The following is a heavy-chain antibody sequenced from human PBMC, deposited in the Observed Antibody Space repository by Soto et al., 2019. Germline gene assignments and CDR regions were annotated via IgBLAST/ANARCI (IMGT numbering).Heavy chain of an antibody. CDR1: GDTFTSYY. V-gene: IGHV1-8*01. Sequence: ASVKVSCKASGDTFTSYYINWVRQATGQGLEYLGWMNPNSGNTAYVQKFQGRVTMTWDTSITTAYMELSSLRSEDTAVYFCARGIKYGAYSRWFDPWGQGTLVTVSS. CDR3: ARGIKYGAYSRWFDP. D-gene: IGHD4-17*01. CDR2: MNPNSGNT. J-gene: IGHJ5*02.